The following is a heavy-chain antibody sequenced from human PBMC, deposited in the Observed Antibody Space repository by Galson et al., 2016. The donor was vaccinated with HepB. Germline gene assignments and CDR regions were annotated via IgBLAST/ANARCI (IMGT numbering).Heavy chain of an antibody. CDR2: LFYNGRT. CDR3: ARVRVRYFDY. D-gene: IGHD3-3*01. Sequence: LSLTCTVSGGSVNSSNFYWAWIRQPPGKGLEWIGSLFYNGRTYYKPSLQSRVAISADMSKNQSSLKLTSVTASDTAIYFCARVRVRYFDYWGQGTLVTASS. J-gene: IGHJ4*02. CDR1: GGSVNSSNFY. V-gene: IGHV4-39*01.